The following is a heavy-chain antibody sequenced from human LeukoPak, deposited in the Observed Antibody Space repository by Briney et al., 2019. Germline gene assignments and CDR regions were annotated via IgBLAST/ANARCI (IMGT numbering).Heavy chain of an antibody. V-gene: IGHV4-59*01. CDR2: IYYSGST. CDR1: GGSISSYY. Sequence: SETLSLTCTVSGGSISSYYWSWIRQPPGKGLEWIGYIYYSGSTNYNPSLKSRVTISVDTSKNQFSLKLSSVTAADTAVYYCARQYYYDSPFDYWGQGTLVTVS. CDR3: ARQYYYDSPFDY. J-gene: IGHJ4*02. D-gene: IGHD3-22*01.